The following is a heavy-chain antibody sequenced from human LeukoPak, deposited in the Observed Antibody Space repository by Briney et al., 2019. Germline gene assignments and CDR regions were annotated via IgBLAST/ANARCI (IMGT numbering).Heavy chain of an antibody. V-gene: IGHV3-23*01. Sequence: GGSLRLSCAASGFTFSNYGMSWVRQAPGKGLEWVSTITVSGAGTSYPDSVKGRFIISRDSSKSTVYLQMNSLRVEDTAIYYCVKLRGNNHENWGQGILVTVSS. J-gene: IGHJ4*02. CDR1: GFTFSNYG. CDR2: ITVSGAGT. D-gene: IGHD5-18*01. CDR3: VKLRGNNHEN.